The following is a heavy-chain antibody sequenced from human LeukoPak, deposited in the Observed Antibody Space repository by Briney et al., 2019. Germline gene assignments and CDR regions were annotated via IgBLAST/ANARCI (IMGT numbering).Heavy chain of an antibody. CDR1: GFTFSSYG. J-gene: IGHJ4*02. CDR2: ISYDGSTQ. Sequence: GRSLRLSCAASGFTFSSYGMHWVRQAPGKGLEWVAVISYDGSTQYYADSVKGRFTISRDNSNNTLSLQMNSLKAEDTAEYYCAKAGWSAYYRGIDYWGQGTLVTVSS. D-gene: IGHD3-3*01. V-gene: IGHV3-30*18. CDR3: AKAGWSAYYRGIDY.